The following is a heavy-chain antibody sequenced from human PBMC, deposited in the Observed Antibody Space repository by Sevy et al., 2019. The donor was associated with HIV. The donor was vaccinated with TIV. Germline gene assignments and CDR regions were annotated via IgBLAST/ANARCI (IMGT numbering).Heavy chain of an antibody. D-gene: IGHD6-19*01. V-gene: IGHV4-59*11. CDR2: IHYFGSA. CDR1: GGSISDHY. J-gene: IGHJ6*02. CDR3: ARDTSGYSSGWYPYYNYYGLDV. Sequence: SEILSLTCTVSGGSISDHYWNWIRQPPGKGLEWIGQIHYFGSANYNPSLKSRVTISLDTSNNRFSLKLSSVNAADTAVYYCARDTSGYSSGWYPYYNYYGLDVWGQGTTVTVSS.